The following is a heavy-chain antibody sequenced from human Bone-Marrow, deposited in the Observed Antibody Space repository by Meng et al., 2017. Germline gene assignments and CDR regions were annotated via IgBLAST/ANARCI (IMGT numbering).Heavy chain of an antibody. V-gene: IGHV1-69*01. CDR3: AREGIAAASLQD. CDR1: GGTFSSYA. CDR2: IIPIFGTA. J-gene: IGHJ1*01. D-gene: IGHD6-13*01. Sequence: VALLQSGAEVEKPGSSVKVAVKASGGTFSSYAISGVRQAPGQGLEWMGGIIPIFGTANYAQKFQGRVTITADESTSTAYMELSSLRSEDTAVYYCAREGIAAASLQDWGQGTLVTVSS.